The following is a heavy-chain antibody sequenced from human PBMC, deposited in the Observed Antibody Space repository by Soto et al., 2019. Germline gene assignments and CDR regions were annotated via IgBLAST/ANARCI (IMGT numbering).Heavy chain of an antibody. CDR2: IIPIFGTT. J-gene: IGHJ5*02. CDR1: GGTFSNYA. V-gene: IGHV1-69*15. Sequence: QVQLVQSGAEVKKPGSSVKVSCKASGGTFSNYAITWVRQAPGQGLEWVGRIIPIFGTTNVEQKFQGRVTITADESTTTANMDLSGLRSDDTAVYYCAKDGGADGYFGNWLDPWGEGTLVTVSA. CDR3: AKDGGADGYFGNWLDP. D-gene: IGHD5-12*01.